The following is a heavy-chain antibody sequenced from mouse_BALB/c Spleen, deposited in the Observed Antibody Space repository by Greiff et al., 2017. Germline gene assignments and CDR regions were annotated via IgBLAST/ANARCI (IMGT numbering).Heavy chain of an antibody. V-gene: IGHV2-9*02. CDR3: AREYGYDGFAY. CDR1: GFSLTSYG. CDR2: IWAGGST. D-gene: IGHD2-2*01. J-gene: IGHJ3*01. Sequence: VQRVESGPGLVAPSQSLSITCTVSGFSLTSYGVHWVRQPPGKGLEWLGVIWAGGSTNYNSALMSRLSISKDNSKSQVFLKMNSLQTDDTAMYYCAREYGYDGFAYWGQGTLVTVSA.